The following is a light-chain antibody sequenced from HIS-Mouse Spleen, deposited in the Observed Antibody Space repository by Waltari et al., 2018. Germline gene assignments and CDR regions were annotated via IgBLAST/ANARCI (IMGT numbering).Light chain of an antibody. CDR2: AAS. Sequence: DIQMTQSPSSLSASVGDRVTITCRASKSISSDLNWYQQKPGKAPKVRIYAASSLQSGVPSRFSGSGSGTDFTLTISSLQPEDFATYYCQQSYSTPRTFGQGTKLEIK. CDR1: KSISSD. V-gene: IGKV1-39*01. J-gene: IGKJ2*01. CDR3: QQSYSTPRT.